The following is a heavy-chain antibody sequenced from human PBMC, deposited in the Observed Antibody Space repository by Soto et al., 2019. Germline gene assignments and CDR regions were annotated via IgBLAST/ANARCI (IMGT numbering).Heavy chain of an antibody. V-gene: IGHV1-2*04. D-gene: IGHD5-12*01. CDR1: GYTFTGYY. J-gene: IGHJ6*02. CDR2: INPNSGGP. CDR3: ARESIGYSGFDSSGGYYYYGMDV. Sequence: ASVKVSCKASGYTFTGYYMHWVRQAPGQGLEWMGWINPNSGGPNYAQKFQGWVTMTRDTSISTAYMELSRLRSDDTAVYYWARESIGYSGFDSSGGYYYYGMDVWGQGTTVTVSS.